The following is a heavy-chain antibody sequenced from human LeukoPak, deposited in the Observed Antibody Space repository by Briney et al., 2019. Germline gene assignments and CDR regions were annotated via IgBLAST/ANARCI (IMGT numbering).Heavy chain of an antibody. V-gene: IGHV3-64*01. J-gene: IGHJ4*02. CDR1: GFTFTTYA. Sequence: PGGSLRLSCAASGFTFTTYAMHWVRQAPGRGLEFVSAISSDGAGTYYANSVRGRLTISRDNSKNTLYLQMGSLRAEDKAVYYCASGLGIGSSWYDYWGQGTLVTVSS. CDR2: ISSDGAGT. D-gene: IGHD6-13*01. CDR3: ASGLGIGSSWYDY.